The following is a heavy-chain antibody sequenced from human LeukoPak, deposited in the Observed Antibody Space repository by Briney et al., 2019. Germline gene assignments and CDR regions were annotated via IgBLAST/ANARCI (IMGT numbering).Heavy chain of an antibody. CDR2: ITTGDGNT. V-gene: IGHV3-23*01. CDR3: AKDGGLWVSAHWGDS. D-gene: IGHD7-27*01. Sequence: GGSLRLSCAASGFTFSSYTMSWVRQAPGKGLEWVSTITTGDGNTYYADSVKGRFTVSRDNSKNTLFLQMNSLRAEDTAVYYCAKDGGLWVSAHWGDSWGRGTLVAVSS. J-gene: IGHJ4*02. CDR1: GFTFSSYT.